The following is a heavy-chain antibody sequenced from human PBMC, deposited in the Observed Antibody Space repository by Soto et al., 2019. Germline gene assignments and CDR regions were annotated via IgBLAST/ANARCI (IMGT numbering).Heavy chain of an antibody. J-gene: IGHJ6*02. V-gene: IGHV3-21*01. D-gene: IGHD2-21*02. CDR3: AREETAWPLAYGLDV. CDR2: IGRRSDI. Sequence: GGSLRLSCEASGCSFSAYSMHWVRQAPGKGLEWVSSIGRRSDIYYADSVKGRFTISRDNAKNSVSLQMNSLRDEDTAVYYCAREETAWPLAYGLDVWGQGTTVTVSS. CDR1: GCSFSAYS.